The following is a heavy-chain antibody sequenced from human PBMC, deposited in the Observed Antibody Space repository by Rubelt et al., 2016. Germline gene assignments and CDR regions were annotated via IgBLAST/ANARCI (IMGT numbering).Heavy chain of an antibody. Sequence: EVQLVESGGGLVQPGESLSLSCAASGFTFSSYSMNWVRQAPGKGLEWVSSISSSGSYIYYAVSVEGRFTVSRDNVRNSLYLQMTRLRAEDTAVYYCVRGYLSNSFDQWGQGTLVTASS. CDR3: VRGYLSNSFDQ. J-gene: IGHJ4*02. V-gene: IGHV3-21*04. CDR2: ISSSGSYI. D-gene: IGHD2-21*01. CDR1: GFTFSSYS.